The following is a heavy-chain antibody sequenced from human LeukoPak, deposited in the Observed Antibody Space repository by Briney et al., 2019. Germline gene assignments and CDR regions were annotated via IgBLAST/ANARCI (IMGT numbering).Heavy chain of an antibody. Sequence: GASVKVSCKASGYSFTSYDINWERQATGQGLEWMGWMNPNSGNTGYAQKFQGRVTMTRNTSISTAYMERSSVRSENSAVYCCAREYYYDSRGYDDWGQGTLVNVSS. CDR3: AREYYYDSRGYDD. CDR1: GYSFTSYD. J-gene: IGHJ4*02. V-gene: IGHV1-8*01. D-gene: IGHD3-22*01. CDR2: MNPNSGNT.